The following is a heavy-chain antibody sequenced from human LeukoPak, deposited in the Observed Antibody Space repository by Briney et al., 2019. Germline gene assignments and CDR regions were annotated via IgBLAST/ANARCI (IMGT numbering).Heavy chain of an antibody. CDR3: AGTGLTTRYFDY. D-gene: IGHD4-11*01. Sequence: PSGTLSLTCAVSGGSIKSNNWWSWVRQPPGKGLEWIGEIYHSGSTNYNPSLESRVTVSVDKSKNQFSLDLTSVTAADTAVYYCAGTGLTTRYFDYWGQGTLVTVSS. CDR1: GGSIKSNNW. CDR2: IYHSGST. J-gene: IGHJ4*02. V-gene: IGHV4-4*02.